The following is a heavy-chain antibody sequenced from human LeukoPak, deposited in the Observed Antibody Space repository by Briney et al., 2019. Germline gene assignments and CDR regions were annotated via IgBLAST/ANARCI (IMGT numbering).Heavy chain of an antibody. D-gene: IGHD2/OR15-2a*01. CDR2: IYTSGST. V-gene: IGHV4-4*07. J-gene: IGHJ4*02. Sequence: SETLSLTCTVSGGSISSYYWSWIRQPAGKGLEWIGRIYTSGSTNYNPSLKSRVTISVDTSKNQFSLKLSSVTAADTAVYYCASLPRGSRHFDYWGQGTLVTVSS. CDR1: GGSISSYY. CDR3: ASLPRGSRHFDY.